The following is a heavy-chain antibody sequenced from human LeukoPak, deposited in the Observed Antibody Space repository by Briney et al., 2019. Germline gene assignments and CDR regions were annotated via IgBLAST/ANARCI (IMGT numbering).Heavy chain of an antibody. CDR2: INFNSGDT. CDR3: ARTMVRGVSYYFDY. J-gene: IGHJ4*02. V-gene: IGHV1-2*02. D-gene: IGHD3-10*01. CDR1: GFTFTGFY. Sequence: ASVKVSCKASGFTFTGFYIHWVRQAPGQGLEWMGWINFNSGDTNYAQKFQGRVTMTKDTSISTAYMELSSLRSEDTAVYYCARTMVRGVSYYFDYWGQGTLVTVSS.